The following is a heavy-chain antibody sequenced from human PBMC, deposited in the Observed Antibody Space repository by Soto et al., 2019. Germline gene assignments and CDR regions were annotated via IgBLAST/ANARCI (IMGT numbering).Heavy chain of an antibody. D-gene: IGHD3-10*01. CDR3: AKDRGRIYYYYGMDV. CDR1: GFTFSSYG. Sequence: GGSLRLSCAASGFTFSSYGMHWVRQAPGKGLEWVAVISYDGSNKYYADSVKGRFTISRDNSKNTLYLQMNSLRAEDTAVYYCAKDRGRIYYYYGMDVWGQGTTVTVSS. CDR2: ISYDGSNK. V-gene: IGHV3-30*18. J-gene: IGHJ6*02.